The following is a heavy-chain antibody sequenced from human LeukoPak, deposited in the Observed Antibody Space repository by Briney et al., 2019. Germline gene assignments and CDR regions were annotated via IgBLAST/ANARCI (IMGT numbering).Heavy chain of an antibody. V-gene: IGHV1-2*02. CDR1: GYTFTDYY. CDR2: INPKSGGT. CDR3: TGDIAVVPTATQGLY. D-gene: IGHD2-2*01. Sequence: GASVKVSCKASGYTFTDYYMHWVRQAPGQGLEWMGWINPKSGGTDYAQKFQGRVTMTRDTSINTAYMELSGLRSDDTAVYYCTGDIAVVPTATQGLYWGQGTLVAVSS. J-gene: IGHJ4*02.